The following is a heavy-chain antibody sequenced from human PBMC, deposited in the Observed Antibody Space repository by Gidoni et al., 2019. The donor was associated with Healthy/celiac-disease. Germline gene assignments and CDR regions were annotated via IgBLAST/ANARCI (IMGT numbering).Heavy chain of an antibody. J-gene: IGHJ6*02. V-gene: IGHV3-30*18. CDR2: IAYDGSNK. CDR3: AKDRQVLAYYYGMDV. D-gene: IGHD2-15*01. Sequence: QVQLVESGGGVVQPGRSLRLSCAASGFTFSSYGMHCVRQAPGKGLEWVAVIAYDGSNKYYADSVKGRFTISRDNSKNTLYLQMNSLRAEDTAVYYCAKDRQVLAYYYGMDVWGQGTTVTVSS. CDR1: GFTFSSYG.